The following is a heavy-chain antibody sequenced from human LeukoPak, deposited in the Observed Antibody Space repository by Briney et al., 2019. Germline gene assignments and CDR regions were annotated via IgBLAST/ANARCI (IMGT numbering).Heavy chain of an antibody. D-gene: IGHD5-12*01. V-gene: IGHV3-30*18. J-gene: IGHJ4*02. CDR2: ISPDGTKK. Sequence: PGGSLRLSCAASGFSFSSLGMHWVRQAPGKGLEWVAVISPDGTKKLYADSVTGRFTISRDSSKNTVSLQLNSLRAEDTAVYYCAKEYKFFSGYDYWGQGTLVTVSS. CDR1: GFSFSSLG. CDR3: AKEYKFFSGYDY.